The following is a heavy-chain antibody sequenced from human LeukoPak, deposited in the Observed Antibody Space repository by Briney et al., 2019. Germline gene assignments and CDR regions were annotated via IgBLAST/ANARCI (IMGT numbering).Heavy chain of an antibody. J-gene: IGHJ6*03. CDR1: GYTFTSYG. Sequence: GASVKVSCKASGYTFTSYGISWVRQAPGQGLEWMGWISAYNGNTNYAQKLQGRVTMTTDTSTSTAYMELRSLRSDDTAVYYCARDGSSWYGSGYYYYMDVWGKGTTVTVSS. CDR2: ISAYNGNT. CDR3: ARDGSSWYGSGYYYYMDV. D-gene: IGHD6-13*01. V-gene: IGHV1-18*01.